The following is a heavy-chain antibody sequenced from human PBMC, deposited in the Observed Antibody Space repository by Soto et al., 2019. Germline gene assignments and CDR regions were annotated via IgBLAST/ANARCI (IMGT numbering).Heavy chain of an antibody. Sequence: QVQLQESGPGLVKPSQTLSLTCTVSGGSISSGGYYWSWIRQHPVKGLEWIGYIYYSGSTYYNPSLKSRVTISVDTSKNQFSLKLSSVTAADTAVYYCARAPRGYSSSWYSWYFDYWGQGTLVTVSS. CDR2: IYYSGST. V-gene: IGHV4-31*03. CDR3: ARAPRGYSSSWYSWYFDY. D-gene: IGHD6-13*01. CDR1: GGSISSGGYY. J-gene: IGHJ4*02.